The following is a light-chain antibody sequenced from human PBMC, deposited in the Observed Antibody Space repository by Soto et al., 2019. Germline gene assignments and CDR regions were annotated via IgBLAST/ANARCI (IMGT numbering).Light chain of an antibody. CDR1: QSIGDW. J-gene: IGKJ1*01. Sequence: DIQMTQSPSTLSASVGDRVNITCRASQSIGDWLAWYQQKPGKAPKVLIYQASSLKSGVPSRFSGSGSGTEFTLTISSLQPDDFATYYCQQYNTYSTFGQGTKVEI. CDR2: QAS. V-gene: IGKV1-5*03. CDR3: QQYNTYST.